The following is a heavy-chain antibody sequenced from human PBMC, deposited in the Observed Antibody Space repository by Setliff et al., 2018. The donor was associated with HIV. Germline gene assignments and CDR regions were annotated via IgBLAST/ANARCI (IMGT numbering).Heavy chain of an antibody. J-gene: IGHJ4*02. D-gene: IGHD3-10*01. CDR1: GYSFTSFV. Sequence: ASVKVSCKASGYSFTSFVINWVRQAPGQGLEWMGWMNPHTGLPAYAPGFAGRFVFSLDTSVNTAFLQINNLKTEDSAVYYCARGGEFGPISGEIFWGQGALVTVSS. CDR3: ARGGEFGPISGEIF. V-gene: IGHV7-4-1*02. CDR2: MNPHTGLP.